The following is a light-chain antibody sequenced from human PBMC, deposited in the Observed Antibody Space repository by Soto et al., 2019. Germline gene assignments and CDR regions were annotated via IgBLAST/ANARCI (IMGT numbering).Light chain of an antibody. CDR2: EVS. V-gene: IGLV2-8*01. CDR1: SSDVGAYDY. J-gene: IGLJ2*01. CDR3: SSFAGINNLL. Sequence: QSVLTQPPSASGSPGQSVTISCTGTSSDVGAYDYVSWYQQHPVKAPKLMIYEVSQRPSGVPDRFSGSKSGNTASLTISGLQAEDEGDYYCSSFAGINNLLFGGGTKVTVL.